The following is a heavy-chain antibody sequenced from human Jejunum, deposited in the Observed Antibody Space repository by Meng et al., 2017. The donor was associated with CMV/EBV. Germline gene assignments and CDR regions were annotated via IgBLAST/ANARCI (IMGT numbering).Heavy chain of an antibody. Sequence: VSGDSISSGDSYWGWIRQPPGRGLEWIGYIYESESTSYNPSLESRVTISVDTSKNRFSLKVMSVTAADTAVYYCAREGTNSYYFDYWGQGTLVTVSS. D-gene: IGHD1-14*01. CDR3: AREGTNSYYFDY. J-gene: IGHJ4*02. CDR1: GDSISSGDSY. V-gene: IGHV4-30-4*01. CDR2: IYESEST.